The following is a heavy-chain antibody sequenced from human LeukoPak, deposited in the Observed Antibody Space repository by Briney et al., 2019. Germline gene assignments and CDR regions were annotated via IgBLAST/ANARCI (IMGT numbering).Heavy chain of an antibody. Sequence: PSETLSLTCAVYGGSFSGYYWSWIRQPPGKGLEWMGEINHSGSTNYNPSLKSRVTISVDTSKNQFSLKLSSVTAADTAVYYCARALGPLWFGAVRWFDPWGQGTLVTVSS. V-gene: IGHV4-34*01. CDR2: INHSGST. CDR3: ARALGPLWFGAVRWFDP. J-gene: IGHJ5*02. CDR1: GGSFSGYY. D-gene: IGHD3-10*01.